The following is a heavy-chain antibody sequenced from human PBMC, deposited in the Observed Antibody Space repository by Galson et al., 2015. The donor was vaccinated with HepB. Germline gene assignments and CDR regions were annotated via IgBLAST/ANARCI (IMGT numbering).Heavy chain of an antibody. J-gene: IGHJ5*02. Sequence: SLRLSCAASGFTFNKYTVTWVRQAPGKGLEWVSAITSSSDSTYYADSVKGRFTISRDNSENTLYLQMNSLRAEDTAVYYCAPLRLGESSWGQGTLVTVSS. D-gene: IGHD3-16*01. CDR2: ITSSSDST. V-gene: IGHV3-23*01. CDR3: APLRLGESS. CDR1: GFTFNKYT.